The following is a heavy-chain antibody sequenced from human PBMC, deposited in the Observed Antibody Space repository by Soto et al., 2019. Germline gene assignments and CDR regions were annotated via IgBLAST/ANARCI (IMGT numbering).Heavy chain of an antibody. Sequence: EVQLLESGGGLVQPGGSLRLSCAASGLTFSVYGMSWVRQAPGKGLEWVSGISNSGDSTYYADSVKGRFTISRDNSKNTLSLQMNSLRAEDTAIYYCAKGRLQRIPASVAFWGQGTLVTVSS. V-gene: IGHV3-23*01. J-gene: IGHJ4*02. D-gene: IGHD4-4*01. CDR3: AKGRLQRIPASVAF. CDR1: GLTFSVYG. CDR2: ISNSGDST.